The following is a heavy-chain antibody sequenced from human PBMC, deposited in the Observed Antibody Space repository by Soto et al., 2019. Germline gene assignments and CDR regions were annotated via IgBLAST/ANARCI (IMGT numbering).Heavy chain of an antibody. V-gene: IGHV3-23*01. J-gene: IGHJ6*03. Sequence: EVHLLESGGGLVQPGGSLRLSCAASGFSFNIYAMKWVRQAPGKGLECVSAISAGGGNTYYADSVKGRFTISRDNCKNPRYLQMISLRADDTAVYYSATAPTLAYYYYMDVWGKGTTVTLSS. CDR3: ATAPTLAYYYYMDV. CDR1: GFSFNIYA. CDR2: ISAGGGNT.